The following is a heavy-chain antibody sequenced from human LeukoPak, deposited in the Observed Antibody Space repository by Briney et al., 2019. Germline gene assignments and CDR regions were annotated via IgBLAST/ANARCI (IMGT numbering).Heavy chain of an antibody. J-gene: IGHJ4*02. V-gene: IGHV4-39*01. CDR3: AKSGGYGLIDY. CDR2: IYYSGST. D-gene: IGHD1-26*01. CDR1: GGSISSSSYY. Sequence: KSSETLSLTCTVSGGSISSSSYYWGWIRQPPGKGLEWIGSIYYSGSTYYNPSLKSRVTISVDTSKNQFSLKLSSVTAADTAMYYCAKSGGYGLIDYWGQGTRVTVSS.